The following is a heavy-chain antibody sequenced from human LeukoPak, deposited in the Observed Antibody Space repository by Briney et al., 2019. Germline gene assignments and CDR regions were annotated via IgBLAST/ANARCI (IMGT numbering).Heavy chain of an antibody. CDR2: KHYSGST. V-gene: IGHV4-61*01. D-gene: IGHD5-18*01. Sequence: SETLSLTCDVSGGSINTCCYYWTWIRQPPGKGLEWIGYKHYSGSTSYNSSLRSRLTISLDTSKNQFSLRLTSVTAADTAVYSCARGRSYGFDFDSWGPGTLVIVSS. CDR1: GGSINTCCYY. CDR3: ARGRSYGFDFDS. J-gene: IGHJ4*02.